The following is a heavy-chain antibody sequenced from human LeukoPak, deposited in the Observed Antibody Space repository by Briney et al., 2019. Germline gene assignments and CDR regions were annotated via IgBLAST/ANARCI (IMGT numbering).Heavy chain of an antibody. Sequence: ASVKVSCKASGYTFTSYTMHWVRQAPGQRLEWMGWINAGHGNTKYSQKFQARVSITRDTSASTAYMELRSLRSEDTAVYYCARWTTTYLDYWGQGTLVTVSS. V-gene: IGHV1-3*01. D-gene: IGHD4-11*01. CDR1: GYTFTSYT. J-gene: IGHJ4*02. CDR2: INAGHGNT. CDR3: ARWTTTYLDY.